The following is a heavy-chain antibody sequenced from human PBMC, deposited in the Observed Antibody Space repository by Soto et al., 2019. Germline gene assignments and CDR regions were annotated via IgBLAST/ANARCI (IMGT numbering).Heavy chain of an antibody. Sequence: QVQLVQSRGEVKKPGASVKVSCKTSGYSFTTYGISWVRQAPGQGLEWMGWISGYNGNTNYAQKLQGRVTMTTDTSTSTAYMELRSLRSYDPAVYYCAREGPAPYYYYGMDVWGQGSTVTVSS. CDR2: ISGYNGNT. J-gene: IGHJ6*02. CDR1: GYSFTTYG. CDR3: AREGPAPYYYYGMDV. V-gene: IGHV1-18*01.